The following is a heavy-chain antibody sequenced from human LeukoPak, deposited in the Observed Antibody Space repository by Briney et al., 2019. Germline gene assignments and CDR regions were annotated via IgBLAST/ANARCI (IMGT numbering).Heavy chain of an antibody. J-gene: IGHJ5*02. D-gene: IGHD2-15*01. CDR1: GGSISSSSYY. CDR2: IYYSGST. Sequence: SETLSLTCTVSGGSISSSSYYWGWIRQPPGKGLEWIGSIYYSGSTYYNPSLKSRVTISVDTSKNQFSLKLSSVTAADTAVYYCARVSVVVAATADWFDPWGQGTLVTVSS. V-gene: IGHV4-39*07. CDR3: ARVSVVVAATADWFDP.